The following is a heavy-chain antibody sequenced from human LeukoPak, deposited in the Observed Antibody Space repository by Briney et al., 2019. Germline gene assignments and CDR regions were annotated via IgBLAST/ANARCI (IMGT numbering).Heavy chain of an antibody. CDR1: GGSISSSSYY. CDR2: IYYSGST. V-gene: IGHV4-39*07. Sequence: PSETLSLTCTVSGGSISSSSYYWGWIRQPPGKGLEWIGSIYYSGSTYYNPSLKSRVTISVETSKNQSSLKLTSATAADTAVYYCARDSLEQLVFNYYYYMDVWGKGTTVTVSS. J-gene: IGHJ6*03. CDR3: ARDSLEQLVFNYYYYMDV. D-gene: IGHD6-6*01.